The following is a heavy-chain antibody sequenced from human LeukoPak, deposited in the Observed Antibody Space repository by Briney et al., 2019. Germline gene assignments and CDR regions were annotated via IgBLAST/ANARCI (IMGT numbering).Heavy chain of an antibody. D-gene: IGHD2-21*02. Sequence: SETLSLTCTVSGGSISSHYWSWIRQPPGKGLEWIGYIYYSGSTNYNPSLKSRVTISVDTSKNQFSLKLSSVTAADTAVYYCARARAGVVTAIDAFDIWGQGTMVTVSS. J-gene: IGHJ3*02. V-gene: IGHV4-59*11. CDR1: GGSISSHY. CDR3: ARARAGVVTAIDAFDI. CDR2: IYYSGST.